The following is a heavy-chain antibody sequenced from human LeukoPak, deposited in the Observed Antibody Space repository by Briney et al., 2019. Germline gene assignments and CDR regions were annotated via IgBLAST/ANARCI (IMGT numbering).Heavy chain of an antibody. D-gene: IGHD1-26*01. J-gene: IGHJ4*02. V-gene: IGHV4-61*01. CDR3: AGGEEWDKGCAGY. CDR2: IHHSGSG. CDR1: GGSVSSGSYY. Sequence: SETLSLTCTVSGGSVSSGSYYWSWIRQPPGKGLEWIGYIHHSGSGNSNPSLKSRVTISVDTSNRLFSLRLTSVTAADTAVYYCAGGEEWDKGCAGYWGQGTLITVSS.